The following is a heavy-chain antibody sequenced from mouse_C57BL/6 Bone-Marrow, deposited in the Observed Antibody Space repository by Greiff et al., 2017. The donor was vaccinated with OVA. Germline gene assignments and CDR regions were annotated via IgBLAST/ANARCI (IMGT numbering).Heavy chain of an antibody. V-gene: IGHV1-42*01. CDR1: GYSFTGYY. Sequence: VQLQQSGPELVKPGASVKISCKASGYSFTGYYMNWVKQSPEKSLEWIGEINPSTGGTTYNQKFKAKATLTVDKSSSTAYMQLKSLTSEDSAVYYCAREGEIYYYGRGYFDVWGTGTTVTVSS. J-gene: IGHJ1*03. D-gene: IGHD1-1*01. CDR3: AREGEIYYYGRGYFDV. CDR2: INPSTGGT.